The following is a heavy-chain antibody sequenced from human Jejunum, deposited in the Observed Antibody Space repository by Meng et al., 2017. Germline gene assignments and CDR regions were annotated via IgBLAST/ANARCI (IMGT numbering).Heavy chain of an antibody. CDR1: GFSLTTSGVG. V-gene: IGHV2-5*02. CDR3: AHRFPGYYGGWNGGYFDS. Sequence: QITLNESGPTLVKPTQTLTLTCTFSGFSLTTSGVGVGWIRQPPGQALEWLAVIYWDDDKRYNPSLKSRLTVSKDTSKNQVVLTMTNMDPVDTATYYCAHRFPGYYGGWNGGYFDSWGQGTLVTVSS. J-gene: IGHJ4*02. D-gene: IGHD6-19*01. CDR2: IYWDDDK.